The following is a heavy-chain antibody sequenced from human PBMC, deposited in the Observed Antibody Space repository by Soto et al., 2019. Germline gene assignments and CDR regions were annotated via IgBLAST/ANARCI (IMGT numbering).Heavy chain of an antibody. CDR2: ISSSGSTI. J-gene: IGHJ6*02. Sequence: QVQLVESGGGLVKPGGSLRLSCAASGFTFSDYYMSWIRQAPGKGLEWVSYISSSGSTIYYADSVKGRFTISRDNAKNSLYLQMNSLRAEDTAVYYCARGRAIAAAGTNYYYYGMDVWGQGTTVTVSS. CDR1: GFTFSDYY. CDR3: ARGRAIAAAGTNYYYYGMDV. D-gene: IGHD6-13*01. V-gene: IGHV3-11*01.